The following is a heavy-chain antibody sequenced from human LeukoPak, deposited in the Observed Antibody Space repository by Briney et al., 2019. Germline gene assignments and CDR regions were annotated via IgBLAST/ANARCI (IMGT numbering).Heavy chain of an antibody. CDR3: ASAAGPFDN. J-gene: IGHJ4*02. D-gene: IGHD6-19*01. CDR1: GFTVNSYE. CDR2: ISSSGSSI. V-gene: IGHV3-48*03. Sequence: GGSLRLSCAASGFTVNSYEMNWVRQAPGKGLEWVSNISSSGSSIYYADSVKGRFTISRDNAKNSLYLQMTSLRAEDTAVYYCASAAGPFDNWGQGTLVTVSS.